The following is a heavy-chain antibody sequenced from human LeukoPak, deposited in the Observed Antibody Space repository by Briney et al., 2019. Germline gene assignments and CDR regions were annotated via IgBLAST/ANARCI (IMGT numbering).Heavy chain of an antibody. J-gene: IGHJ4*02. V-gene: IGHV3-43*02. CDR2: ISGDGGSA. CDR1: GFTFDDYA. Sequence: GGSLRLSCAASGFTFDDYAMHWVRQAPGKGLEWVSLISGDGGSAYYADSVKGRFTISRDNSKNSLYLQMNSLRTEDTAFYYCAKDRYYDSSGYLEGWGQGTLVTVSS. CDR3: AKDRYYDSSGYLEG. D-gene: IGHD3-22*01.